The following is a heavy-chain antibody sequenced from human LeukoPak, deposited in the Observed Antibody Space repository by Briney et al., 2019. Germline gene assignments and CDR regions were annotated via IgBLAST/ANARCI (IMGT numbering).Heavy chain of an antibody. J-gene: IGHJ4*02. V-gene: IGHV4-34*01. D-gene: IGHD3-9*01. CDR3: ARRGWLLSLQVWKKSSYYFDY. CDR1: GGSFSGYY. CDR2: INHSGST. Sequence: PSETLSLTCAVYGGSFSGYYWSWIRQPPGKGLEWIGEINHSGSTNYNPSLKSRVTISVDTSKNQFSLKLSSVTAADTAVYYCARRGWLLSLQVWKKSSYYFDYWGQGTLVTVSS.